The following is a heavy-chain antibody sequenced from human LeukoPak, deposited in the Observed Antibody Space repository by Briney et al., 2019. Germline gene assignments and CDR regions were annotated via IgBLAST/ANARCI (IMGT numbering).Heavy chain of an antibody. Sequence: GGSLRLSCGACGFRFRSYGMHWVRQAPGKGLEWVAIIWYDGSKKNYAEAVKGRFTISRDNSKSTLYLQMDNLRAEDTAVYYCATSDSRGTTWGQGTLVTVSS. V-gene: IGHV3-33*01. CDR3: ATSDSRGTT. CDR2: IWYDGSKK. J-gene: IGHJ5*02. CDR1: GFRFRSYG. D-gene: IGHD3-22*01.